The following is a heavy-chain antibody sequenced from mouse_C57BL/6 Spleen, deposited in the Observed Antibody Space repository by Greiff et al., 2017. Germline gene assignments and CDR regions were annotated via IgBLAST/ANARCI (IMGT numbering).Heavy chain of an antibody. J-gene: IGHJ4*01. Sequence: QVQLQQSGAELVKPGASVKISCKASGYAFSSYWMNWVKQRPGKGLEWIGQIYPGDGDTNYNGTFKGKATLTADKSSSTAYMQLSSLTSEDSAVYFCARPSIYDGYYLYAMDYWGQGTSVTVSS. CDR1: GYAFSSYW. D-gene: IGHD2-3*01. V-gene: IGHV1-80*01. CDR2: IYPGDGDT. CDR3: ARPSIYDGYYLYAMDY.